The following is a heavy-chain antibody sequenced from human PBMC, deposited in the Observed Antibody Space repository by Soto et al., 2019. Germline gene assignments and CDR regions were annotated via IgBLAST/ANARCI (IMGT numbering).Heavy chain of an antibody. D-gene: IGHD6-19*01. V-gene: IGHV3-33*01. CDR1: GFTFSSYG. CDR2: IWYDGSNK. J-gene: IGHJ6*02. CDR3: ARYKSIAVAGDVIYYYYGMDV. Sequence: GGSLRLSCAASGFTFSSYGMHWVRQAPGKGLEWVAVIWYDGSNKYYADSVKGRFTISRDNSKNTLYLQMNSLRAEDTAVYYCARYKSIAVAGDVIYYYYGMDVWGQGTTVTVSS.